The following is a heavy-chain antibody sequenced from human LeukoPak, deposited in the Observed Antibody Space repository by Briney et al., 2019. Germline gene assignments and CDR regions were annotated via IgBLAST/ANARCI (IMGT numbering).Heavy chain of an antibody. J-gene: IGHJ4*02. CDR1: GFTLSNYA. CDR2: ITGSGVLT. Sequence: GGSLRPSCAASGFTLSNYAMTWVRQAPGKGLEWVSSITGSGVLTYYADSVKGRFTISKDNAMDTLFLQMNSLRADDTAVYYCAKDRVDGSGSQFDSWGQGSLVTVSS. CDR3: AKDRVDGSGSQFDS. D-gene: IGHD3-10*01. V-gene: IGHV3-23*01.